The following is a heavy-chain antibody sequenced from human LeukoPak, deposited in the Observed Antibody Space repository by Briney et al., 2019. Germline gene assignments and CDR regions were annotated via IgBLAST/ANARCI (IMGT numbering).Heavy chain of an antibody. D-gene: IGHD1-26*01. CDR2: ISSSGSTI. J-gene: IGHJ5*02. Sequence: GGSLRLSCAASGFTFSDYYMSWIRQAPGKGLEWVSYISSSGSTIYYADSVKGRFTISRDNSKNTLYLQMNSLRAEDTAVYYCAKDPYSGSYSYWFDPWGQGTLVTVSS. CDR3: AKDPYSGSYSYWFDP. V-gene: IGHV3-11*01. CDR1: GFTFSDYY.